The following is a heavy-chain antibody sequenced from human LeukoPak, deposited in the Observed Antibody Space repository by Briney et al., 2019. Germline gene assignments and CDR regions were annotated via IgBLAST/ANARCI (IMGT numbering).Heavy chain of an antibody. CDR3: ARLPYYDILTGYSYFVY. CDR1: GYSYTTYW. J-gene: IGHJ4*02. D-gene: IGHD3-9*01. V-gene: IGHV5-51*01. Sequence: GESLKISCKDSGYSYTTYWIGWVRQMPGKGLEWTGIINPGDSDTKYSPSLHGQVTMSADKSISTAYLQWSSLKASDTAMYYCARLPYYDILTGYSYFVYWGQGTLVAVSS. CDR2: INPGDSDT.